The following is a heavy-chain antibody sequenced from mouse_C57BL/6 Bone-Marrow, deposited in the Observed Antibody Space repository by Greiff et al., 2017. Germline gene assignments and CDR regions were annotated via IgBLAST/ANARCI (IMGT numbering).Heavy chain of an antibody. D-gene: IGHD1-1*01. CDR1: GYSFTDYN. Sequence: VQLKQSGPELVKPGASVKISCKASGYSFTDYNMNWVKQSNGKSLEWIGVINPNYGTTSYNQKFKGKATLTVDQSSSTAYMQLNSLTSEDSAVYYCAPYYYGSSYDVFDYWGQGTTLTVSS. CDR2: INPNYGTT. J-gene: IGHJ2*01. V-gene: IGHV1-39*01. CDR3: APYYYGSSYDVFDY.